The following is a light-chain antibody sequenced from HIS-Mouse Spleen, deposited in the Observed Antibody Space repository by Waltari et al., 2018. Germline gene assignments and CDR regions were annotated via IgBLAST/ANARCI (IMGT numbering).Light chain of an antibody. CDR1: SSDVGGYNY. V-gene: IGLV2-14*03. CDR2: DVS. Sequence: QSALTQPASVSGSPGQSITISCTGTSSDVGGYNYLSWYQQHPGKAPKLMIYDVSNRPSGVSNRFSGSKSGNTASLTISGLQAEDEADYYCSSYTSSSTWVFSGGTKLTVL. CDR3: SSYTSSSTWV. J-gene: IGLJ3*02.